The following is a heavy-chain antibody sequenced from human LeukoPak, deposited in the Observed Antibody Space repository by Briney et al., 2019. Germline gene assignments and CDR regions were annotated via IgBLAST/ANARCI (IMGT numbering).Heavy chain of an antibody. V-gene: IGHV4-59*01. D-gene: IGHD6-13*01. CDR3: ARGSGYHDY. CDR1: GGSISIYY. CDR2: IYYSGST. Sequence: SETLSLTCTVSGGSISIYYWSWIRQPPGKGLEWIGYIYYSGSTNYNPSLKSRVTISVDTSKNQFSLKLSSVTAADTAVYYCARGSGYHDYWGQGTLVTVSS. J-gene: IGHJ4*02.